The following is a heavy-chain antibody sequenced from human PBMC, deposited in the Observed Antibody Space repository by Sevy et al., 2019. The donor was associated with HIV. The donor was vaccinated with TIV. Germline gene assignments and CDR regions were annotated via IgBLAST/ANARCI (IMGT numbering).Heavy chain of an antibody. CDR3: TRVPGDGYNSPSFDY. Sequence: GGSLRLSCAASGFTFSSYWMHWVRRAPGKGLVWVARIKNDGSSTRYADFAKGRFTISRDNAKNTLYLQMNSLRAGDMGAYYCTRVPGDGYNSPSFDYWGRGTLVTVSS. CDR2: IKNDGSST. J-gene: IGHJ4*02. V-gene: IGHV3-74*01. D-gene: IGHD5-12*01. CDR1: GFTFSSYW.